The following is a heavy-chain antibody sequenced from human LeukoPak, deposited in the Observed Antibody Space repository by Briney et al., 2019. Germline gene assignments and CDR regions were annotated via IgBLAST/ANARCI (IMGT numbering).Heavy chain of an antibody. V-gene: IGHV3-9*01. D-gene: IGHD4-23*01. CDR3: AKDTCYGGNSDGYFDY. J-gene: IGHJ4*02. Sequence: GGSLRLSCAASGFTFDDYAMHWVRHAPGKSLEWVSGISWNSGSIGYADSVKGRFTISRDNAKNSLYLQMNSLRAEDTALYYCAKDTCYGGNSDGYFDYWGQGTLVTVSS. CDR2: ISWNSGSI. CDR1: GFTFDDYA.